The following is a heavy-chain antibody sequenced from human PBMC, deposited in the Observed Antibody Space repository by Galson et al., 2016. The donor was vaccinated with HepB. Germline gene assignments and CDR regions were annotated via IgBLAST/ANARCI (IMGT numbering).Heavy chain of an antibody. D-gene: IGHD1-1*01. J-gene: IGHJ6*02. CDR2: IKWNSGGI. CDR1: GFRFDDYG. V-gene: IGHV3-9*01. CDR3: VRDLGGSVQRFYYYGMDV. Sequence: SLRLSCAASGFRFDDYGMHWVRQVPGKGLEWVSGIKWNSGGIEYADSVKGRFTISRDNAKKSLYLQMNSLRPEDTALYYCVRDLGGSVQRFYYYGMDVWGQVTTVTVSS.